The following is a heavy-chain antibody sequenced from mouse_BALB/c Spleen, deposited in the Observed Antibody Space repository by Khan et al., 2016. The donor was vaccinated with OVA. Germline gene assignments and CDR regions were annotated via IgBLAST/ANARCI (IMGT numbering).Heavy chain of an antibody. Sequence: QVQLQQSGAELVKPGASVKLSCKASGYTFSSYYLYWVKQRPGQGLEWIGEINPNNGGTNFNEKFKSKATLTVDKSSSTAYMQLSSLTSEDSAVYYCTRSGYGSFAYWGQGTLVTVS. CDR1: GYTFSSYY. J-gene: IGHJ3*01. D-gene: IGHD2-2*01. CDR2: INPNNGGT. CDR3: TRSGYGSFAY. V-gene: IGHV1S81*02.